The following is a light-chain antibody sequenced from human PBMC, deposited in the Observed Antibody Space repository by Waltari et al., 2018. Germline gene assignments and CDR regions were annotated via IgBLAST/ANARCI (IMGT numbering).Light chain of an antibody. CDR1: RGIGKN. Sequence: DIQMTQSPSSLSAFVRDTVTITCQASRGIGKNLNWFRQQPGRAPRLLIFRASSLKRGIPSRLRGSGSGTDFTFTISSLQPEDFATYYCRQSFSSPFTFGPGTKLDIK. CDR2: RAS. V-gene: IGKV1-39*01. CDR3: RQSFSSPFT. J-gene: IGKJ3*01.